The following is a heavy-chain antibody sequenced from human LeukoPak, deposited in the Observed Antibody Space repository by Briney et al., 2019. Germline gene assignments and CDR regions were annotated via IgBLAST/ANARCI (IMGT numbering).Heavy chain of an antibody. D-gene: IGHD3-22*01. V-gene: IGHV3-21*04. Sequence: GGSLRLSCAASGFTFSSYSMNWVRQAPGKGLEWVSSISSSSSYIYYADSVKGRFTISRDNSKNTLYLQMNSLRAEDTAVYYCAKDPGPYYYDSSGYYDWFDPWGQGTLVTVSS. J-gene: IGHJ5*02. CDR2: ISSSSSYI. CDR1: GFTFSSYS. CDR3: AKDPGPYYYDSSGYYDWFDP.